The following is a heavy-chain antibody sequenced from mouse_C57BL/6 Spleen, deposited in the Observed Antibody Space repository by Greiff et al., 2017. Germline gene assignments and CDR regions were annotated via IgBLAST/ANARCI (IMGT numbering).Heavy chain of an antibody. D-gene: IGHD2-4*01. CDR3: ARRPSIYYDYEGDY. J-gene: IGHJ2*01. CDR2: INPSTGGT. CDR1: GYSFTGYY. V-gene: IGHV1-42*01. Sequence: VQLKESGPELVKPGASVKISCKASGYSFTGYYMNWVKQSPEKSLEWIGEINPSTGGTTYNQKFKAKATLTVDKSSSTAYMQLKSLTSEDSAVYYCARRPSIYYDYEGDYWGQGTTLTVSS.